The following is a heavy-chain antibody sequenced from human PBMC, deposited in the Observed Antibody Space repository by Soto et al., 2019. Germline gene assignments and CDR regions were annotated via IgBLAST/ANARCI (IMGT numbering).Heavy chain of an antibody. V-gene: IGHV1-18*04. CDR2: ISAYNGNT. J-gene: IGHJ4*02. D-gene: IGHD3-10*01. CDR1: GYTFTTYA. CDR3: ARDGRALHPHLWFGDLLFDY. Sequence: QVQLVQSGPEVKKPGASVKVSCKASGYTFTTYAITWVRQAPGQGLEWMGWISAYNGNTNYAQKFQGRVTMTTDTSTSTAYMELRSLRSDDTAVYYCARDGRALHPHLWFGDLLFDYWGQGTLVTVSS.